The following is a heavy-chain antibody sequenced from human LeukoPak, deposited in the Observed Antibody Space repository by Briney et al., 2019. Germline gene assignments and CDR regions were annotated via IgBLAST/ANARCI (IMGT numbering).Heavy chain of an antibody. V-gene: IGHV3-30-3*01. CDR3: AAGASSSSGDY. J-gene: IGHJ4*02. Sequence: PGGSLRLSCAASGFTFSSYAMHWVRQAPGKGLEWVAVISYDGSNKYYADSVKGRFTISRDNSKNTLYLQMNSLRAEDTAVYYCAAGASSSSGDYWGQGTLVTVSS. CDR1: GFTFSSYA. CDR2: ISYDGSNK. D-gene: IGHD6-6*01.